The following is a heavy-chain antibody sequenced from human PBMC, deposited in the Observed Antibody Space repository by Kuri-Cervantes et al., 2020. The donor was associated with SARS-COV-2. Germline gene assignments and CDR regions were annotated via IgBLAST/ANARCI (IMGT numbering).Heavy chain of an antibody. J-gene: IGHJ3*02. D-gene: IGHD6-6*01. CDR3: ARRGAGSSSAAFDI. CDR1: GYSISSGYY. Sequence: SETLSLTCAVSGYSISSGYYWGWIRQPPGKGLEWIAIIYHSGSTYYNPSLKSRVTISIDTSKNQFSLKLSSVTAADTAVYYCARRGAGSSSAAFDIWGLGTMVTVSS. V-gene: IGHV4-38-2*01. CDR2: IYHSGST.